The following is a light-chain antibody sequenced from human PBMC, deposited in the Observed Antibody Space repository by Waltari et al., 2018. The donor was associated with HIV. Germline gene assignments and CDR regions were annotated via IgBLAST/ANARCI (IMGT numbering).Light chain of an antibody. J-gene: IGLJ1*01. CDR1: SSAVGGYNY. V-gene: IGLV2-14*01. CDR3: SSYTTSSTLGGV. CDR2: EVS. Sequence: QSALTQPASVSGSPGQSITISCTGTSSAVGGYNYVSWYHQHPGKAPKLMIYEVSNRPSGVSNRFSGSKSGNTASLTISGLQAEDEADYYCSSYTTSSTLGGVFGTGTKVTVL.